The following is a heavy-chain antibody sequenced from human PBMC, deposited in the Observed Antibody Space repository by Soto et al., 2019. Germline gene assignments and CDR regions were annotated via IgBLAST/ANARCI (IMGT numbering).Heavy chain of an antibody. CDR2: IYSDGRT. Sequence: DVQLVETGGGLIQPGGSLRLSCAASGFIFSSSYMSWVRQAPGKGLEWVSVIYSDGRTYYADSVKGRFTIYRDNSKQKLYLRMNGLSAEDSAVYYCARCNRWYAQGYFACWRPG. D-gene: IGHD6-13*01. CDR3: ARCNRWYAQGYFAC. CDR1: GFIFSSSY. V-gene: IGHV3-53*02. J-gene: IGHJ4*02.